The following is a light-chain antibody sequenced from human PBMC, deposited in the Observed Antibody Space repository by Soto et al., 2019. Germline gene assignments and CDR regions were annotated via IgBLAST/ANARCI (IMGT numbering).Light chain of an antibody. CDR3: QHRNYWLT. V-gene: IGKV3-11*01. Sequence: EIVLTQSPATLSLSPRERASVRFRTSQSVSSDLAWYQQKAGQAPRVLIYDSSNRATGIPVRFSGSGSGTDFTLTISSLEPEDFAVYYCQHRNYWLTFGGGTKVDI. CDR2: DSS. J-gene: IGKJ4*01. CDR1: QSVSSD.